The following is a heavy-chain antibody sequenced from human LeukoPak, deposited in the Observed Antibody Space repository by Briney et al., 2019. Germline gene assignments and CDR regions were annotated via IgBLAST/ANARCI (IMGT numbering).Heavy chain of an antibody. V-gene: IGHV3-74*01. CDR3: TRNPDGRNWFDP. CDR2: ISSDESST. Sequence: PGGSLRLSCAASGFTFSNAWMTWVRQAPGKGLVWVSHISSDESSTTYADSVKGRFTISRDNRKNTLYLQMNSLRVEDTAMYYCTRNPDGRNWFDPWGQGTLVTVSS. CDR1: GFTFSNAW. D-gene: IGHD1-14*01. J-gene: IGHJ5*02.